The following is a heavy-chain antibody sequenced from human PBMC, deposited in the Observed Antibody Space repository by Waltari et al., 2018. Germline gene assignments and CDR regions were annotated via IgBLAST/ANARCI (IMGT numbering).Heavy chain of an antibody. J-gene: IGHJ4*02. D-gene: IGHD3-3*01. CDR3: AKDSYDFWSGSDY. CDR1: GFTFRSDA. Sequence: EVQLLASGGGLVQPGGSLRLSCAAPGFTFRSDAMCWVRQAPGKGLEWVSAIRGSGGSTYYADSVKGRFTISRDNSKNTLYLQMNSLRAEDTAVYYCAKDSYDFWSGSDYWGQGTLVTVSS. V-gene: IGHV3-23*01. CDR2: IRGSGGST.